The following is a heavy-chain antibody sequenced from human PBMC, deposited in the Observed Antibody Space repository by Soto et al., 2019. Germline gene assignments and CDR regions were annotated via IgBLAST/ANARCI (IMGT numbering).Heavy chain of an antibody. CDR1: GYSFSTYW. CDR2: IYPGDSDT. Sequence: RGESLKISCKGSGYSFSTYWIGWVRQMPGKGLEWMGIIYPGDSDTRYSPSFQGQVTISADKSISTAYLQWSSLKASDTAIYYCARSLKTYNWFDTWGQGTLVTVSS. CDR3: ARSLKTYNWFDT. J-gene: IGHJ5*02. V-gene: IGHV5-51*01.